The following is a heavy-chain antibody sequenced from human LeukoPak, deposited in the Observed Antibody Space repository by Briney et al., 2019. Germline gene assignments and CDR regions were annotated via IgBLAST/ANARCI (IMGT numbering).Heavy chain of an antibody. Sequence: GGSLRLSCAASGFIFSSYSTHWVRQAPGKGLEWVAFIRSDGNNKDYADSVRGRFTISRDNSKSMLYLQMHSLRTEDTSIYYCARGALYNYYIDSWGQGTLVTVSS. CDR1: GFIFSSYS. D-gene: IGHD5-18*01. J-gene: IGHJ4*02. V-gene: IGHV3-30*02. CDR2: IRSDGNNK. CDR3: ARGALYNYYIDS.